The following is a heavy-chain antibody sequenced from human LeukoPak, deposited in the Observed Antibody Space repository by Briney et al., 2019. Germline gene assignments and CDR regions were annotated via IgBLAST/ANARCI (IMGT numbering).Heavy chain of an antibody. CDR3: ARHPGIVVVPAAITFDY. J-gene: IGHJ4*02. D-gene: IGHD2-2*01. CDR1: GYSISSGYY. Sequence: PSETLSLTCAVSGYSISSGYYWGWIRQPPGKGLEWIGSIYHSGSTYYNPSLKSRVTISVDTSKNQFSLKLSSVTAADTAAYYCARHPGIVVVPAAITFDYWGQGTLVTVSS. V-gene: IGHV4-38-2*01. CDR2: IYHSGST.